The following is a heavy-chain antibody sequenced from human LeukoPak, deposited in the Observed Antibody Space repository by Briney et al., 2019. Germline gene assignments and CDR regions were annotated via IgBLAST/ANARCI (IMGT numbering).Heavy chain of an antibody. J-gene: IGHJ4*02. V-gene: IGHV3-23*01. Sequence: GGSLRLSCAASGFTFDSYAMTWVRQAPGKGLEWVSVISGSGDSTYYADSAKGRFTISKDNSKNTLYLQMNSLKAEDTAVYYCAKGSRVVPAAYCDCWGQGTLVTASS. D-gene: IGHD2-2*01. CDR3: AKGSRVVPAAYCDC. CDR2: ISGSGDST. CDR1: GFTFDSYA.